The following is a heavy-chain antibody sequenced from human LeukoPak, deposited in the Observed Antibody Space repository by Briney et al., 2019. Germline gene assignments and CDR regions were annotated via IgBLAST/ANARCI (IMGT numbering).Heavy chain of an antibody. Sequence: ASVKVSCKASGYTFTGYYMHWVRQAPGQGLEWMGWINPNSGGTNYAQKFQGWVTMTRDTSISTAYMELSRLRSDDTAVYYCARYGPGFSYGMDVWGQGTTVTVSS. CDR2: INPNSGGT. D-gene: IGHD2-8*02. J-gene: IGHJ6*02. V-gene: IGHV1-2*04. CDR3: ARYGPGFSYGMDV. CDR1: GYTFTGYY.